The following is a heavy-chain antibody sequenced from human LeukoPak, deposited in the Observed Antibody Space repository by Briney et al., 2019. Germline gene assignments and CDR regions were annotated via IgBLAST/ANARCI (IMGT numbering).Heavy chain of an antibody. Sequence: ASVRVSSKASGGTFTTFVISWVRQAPGQRLEWMGGIIPIFGTADYEQKFQGRVTITADKSTSTAYMELSSLRSEDMAVYYCARPMIVVVMGMYYYYYMDVWGKGTTVTVSS. V-gene: IGHV1-69*06. CDR1: GGTFTTFV. D-gene: IGHD3-22*01. CDR3: ARPMIVVVMGMYYYYYMDV. CDR2: IIPIFGTA. J-gene: IGHJ6*03.